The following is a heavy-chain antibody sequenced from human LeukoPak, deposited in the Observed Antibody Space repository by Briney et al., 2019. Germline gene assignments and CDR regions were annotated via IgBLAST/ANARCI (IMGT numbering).Heavy chain of an antibody. V-gene: IGHV3-64*01. CDR2: ITSNGGRT. Sequence: GVSLRLSCAASGFIFSDYDVHWVRQGPGKGLEFVSAITSNGGRTFYANSVKGRFTISRDNSKNALYLQMDSLRADDMAVYYCARGAASGGYDYWGQGALVTVSS. J-gene: IGHJ4*02. CDR3: ARGAASGGYDY. D-gene: IGHD3-10*01. CDR1: GFIFSDYD.